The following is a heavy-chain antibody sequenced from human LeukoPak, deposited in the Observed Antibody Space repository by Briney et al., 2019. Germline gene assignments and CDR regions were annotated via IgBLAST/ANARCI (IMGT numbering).Heavy chain of an antibody. CDR2: INHSGST. D-gene: IGHD3-3*02. CDR3: ARGISTHWFDP. Sequence: SETLSLTCSVFGGSFSEYYWSWIRQPPGKGLEWIGEINHSGSTNYNPSLKSRVTITVDTSKNQISLILNSVTAADTAVYYCARGISTHWFDPWGQGTLVIVSS. CDR1: GGSFSEYY. J-gene: IGHJ5*02. V-gene: IGHV4-34*01.